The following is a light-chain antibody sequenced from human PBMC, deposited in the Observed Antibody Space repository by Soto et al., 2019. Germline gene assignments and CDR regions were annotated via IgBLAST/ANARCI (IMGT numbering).Light chain of an antibody. CDR2: WAS. V-gene: IGKV4-1*01. CDR1: HSVLYTPNNKSY. Sequence: DIVMTQSPDSLAVSLGERATINCRSSHSVLYTPNNKSYLAWYQQQPGQPPKLLIYWASNRQSGVPDRFSGGGSGTDFPLTIRSLQAEDVSVYYCLQYNGIPWTFGQGTKVEVK. J-gene: IGKJ1*01. CDR3: LQYNGIPWT.